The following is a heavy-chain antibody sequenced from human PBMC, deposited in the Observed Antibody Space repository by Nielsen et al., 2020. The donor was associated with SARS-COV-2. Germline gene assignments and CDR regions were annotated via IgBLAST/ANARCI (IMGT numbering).Heavy chain of an antibody. CDR3: ATDDYGDRDGNAWLMNGHFDAFDI. J-gene: IGHJ3*02. CDR1: GFTFGDYA. CDR2: IRTKAHGGTT. V-gene: IGHV3-49*04. D-gene: IGHD4-17*01. Sequence: GESLKISCTASGFTFGDYAVMWVRQAPGKGLEWVGFIRTKAHGGTTEYAASVKGRFTISRDDSKSIAYLQMNSLKTEDTAVYYCATDDYGDRDGNAWLMNGHFDAFDIWGQGTLVTVSS.